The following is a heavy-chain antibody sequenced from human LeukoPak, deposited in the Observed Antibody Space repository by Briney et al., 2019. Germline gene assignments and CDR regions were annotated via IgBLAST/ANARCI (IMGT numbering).Heavy chain of an antibody. Sequence: ASVRVSSTASGYTFTSYYMHWVRQAPGQGLEWMGIINPSGGSTSYAQKFQGRVTMTRDTSTSTVYMELSSLRSEDTAVYYCARALLGLGSYYGLALFDHWGQGTLVTVSS. V-gene: IGHV1-46*01. CDR3: ARALLGLGSYYGLALFDH. D-gene: IGHD1-26*01. J-gene: IGHJ4*02. CDR1: GYTFTSYY. CDR2: INPSGGST.